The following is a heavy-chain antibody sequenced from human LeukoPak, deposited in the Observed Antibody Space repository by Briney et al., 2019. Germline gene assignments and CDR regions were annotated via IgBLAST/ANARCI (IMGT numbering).Heavy chain of an antibody. D-gene: IGHD5-24*01. V-gene: IGHV4-61*01. CDR1: GGSVSSGSYY. CDR3: AREGTRDGYTVFDY. CDR2: IYYSGST. J-gene: IGHJ4*02. Sequence: SETLSLTCTVSGGSVSSGSYYWSWIRQPPGKGLEWIGYIYYSGSTNYNPSLKGRVTISVDTSKNQFSLKLSSVTAADTAVYYCAREGTRDGYTVFDYWGQGTLVTVSS.